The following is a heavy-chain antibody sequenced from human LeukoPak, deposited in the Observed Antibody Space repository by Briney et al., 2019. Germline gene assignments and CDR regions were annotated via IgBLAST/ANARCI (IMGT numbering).Heavy chain of an antibody. J-gene: IGHJ4*02. V-gene: IGHV1-18*01. CDR2: ISAYNGNT. CDR3: ARDYSHYCSSTSCSFYFDY. Sequence: ASVKVSCKASGYTFTNCGITWVRQAPGQGLEWMGWISAYNGNTRYAQKFQGRVTMTTDTSTSTAYLELRSLRSDDTAIYYCARDYSHYCSSTSCSFYFDYWGQGTLVTVSS. CDR1: GYTFTNCG. D-gene: IGHD2-2*01.